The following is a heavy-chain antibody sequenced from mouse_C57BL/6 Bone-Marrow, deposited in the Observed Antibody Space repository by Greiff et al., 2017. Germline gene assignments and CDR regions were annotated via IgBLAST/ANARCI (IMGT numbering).Heavy chain of an antibody. Sequence: QVQLQQSDAELVKPGASVKISCKVSGYTFTDHTIHWMKQRPEQGLEWIGYIYPRDGSTKYNEKFKGKATLTADKSSSTAYMQLNSLTSEDSAVYFCARYGHYYGSSLAWFDYWGQGTLVTVSA. CDR3: ARYGHYYGSSLAWFDY. CDR1: GYTFTDHT. CDR2: IYPRDGST. D-gene: IGHD1-1*01. V-gene: IGHV1-78*01. J-gene: IGHJ3*01.